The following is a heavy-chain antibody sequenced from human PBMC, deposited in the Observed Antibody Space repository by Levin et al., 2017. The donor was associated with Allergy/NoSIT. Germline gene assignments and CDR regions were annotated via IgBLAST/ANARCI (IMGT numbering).Heavy chain of an antibody. D-gene: IGHD3-10*01. Sequence: GSLRLSCAVYGGSFSGSFWSWIRQPPGKGLEWIGEITHRGVINYNPSLKSRVSISVDTSKMQLSLQLSSVTAADTAVYYCARPGGARRYYGSGNFYRPAKDMDVWGKGTSVIVS. CDR3: ARPGGARRYYGSGNFYRPAKDMDV. CDR1: GGSFSGSF. CDR2: ITHRGVI. J-gene: IGHJ6*03. V-gene: IGHV4-34*01.